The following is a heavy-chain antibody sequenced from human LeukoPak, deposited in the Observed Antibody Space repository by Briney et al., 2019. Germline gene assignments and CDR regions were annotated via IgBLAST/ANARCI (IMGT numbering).Heavy chain of an antibody. D-gene: IGHD6-13*01. CDR2: IGPDGGTT. CDR1: GFTFNTYG. J-gene: IGHJ4*02. V-gene: IGHV3-64*01. Sequence: GWSLRLSCAASGFTFNTYGMHWVRQAPGKGLEYVSGIGPDGGTTYYAKSVKGRFTISRDNSKSMVYLQMGSLTADDMAVYYCARGAQLTDYWGQGTLVTVSS. CDR3: ARGAQLTDY.